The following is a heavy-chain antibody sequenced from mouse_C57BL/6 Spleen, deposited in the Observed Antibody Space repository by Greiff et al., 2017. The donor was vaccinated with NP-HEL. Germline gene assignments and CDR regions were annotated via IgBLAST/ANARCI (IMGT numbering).Heavy chain of an antibody. Sequence: QVQLQQPGAELVMPGASVKLSCKASGYTFTSYWMHWVKQRPGQGLEWIGEIDPSDSYTTYNQKFKGKSTLTVDKSSSTAYMQLSSLTSEDSAVYYCARGHYGSSSGFAYWGQGTLVTVSA. J-gene: IGHJ3*01. CDR3: ARGHYGSSSGFAY. CDR2: IDPSDSYT. D-gene: IGHD1-1*01. CDR1: GYTFTSYW. V-gene: IGHV1-69*01.